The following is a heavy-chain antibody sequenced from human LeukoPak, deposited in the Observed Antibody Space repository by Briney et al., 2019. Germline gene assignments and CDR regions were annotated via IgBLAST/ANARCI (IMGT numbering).Heavy chain of an antibody. CDR3: ASDCRSCDYREYFDY. CDR1: GFTFSSYA. Sequence: GGSLRVSCAAPGFTFSSYAMSWVRQAPGRGLWRVSAISGSGGSTYYADSVKGGFTISRDNSKNTLYLQMNSLRAEDTAVYYCASDCRSCDYREYFDYWGQGTLVTVSS. J-gene: IGHJ4*02. CDR2: ISGSGGST. V-gene: IGHV3-23*01. D-gene: IGHD2-21*02.